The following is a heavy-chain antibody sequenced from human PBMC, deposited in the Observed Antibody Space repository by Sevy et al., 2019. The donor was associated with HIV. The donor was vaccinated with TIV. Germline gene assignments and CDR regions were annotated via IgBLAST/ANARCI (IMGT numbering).Heavy chain of an antibody. CDR2: ITSSGSTI. V-gene: IGHV3-48*03. CDR3: ARATYYCDSSGPYYFDY. D-gene: IGHD3-22*01. J-gene: IGHJ4*02. Sequence: GGSLRLSCAASGFTFSNFEMNWVRQAPGKGLEWISYITSSGSTIYYADSVQGRFTISRDNAKNSLFLKMNSLRAEDTAVYYCARATYYCDSSGPYYFDYWGQGTLVTVSS. CDR1: GFTFSNFE.